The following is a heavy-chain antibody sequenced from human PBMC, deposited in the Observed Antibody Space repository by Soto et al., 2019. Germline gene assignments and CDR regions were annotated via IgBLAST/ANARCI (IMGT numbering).Heavy chain of an antibody. CDR1: GGTFSSYT. D-gene: IGHD6-13*01. J-gene: IGHJ4*02. V-gene: IGHV1-69*04. Sequence: SVKVSCKASGGTFSSYTISWVRQAPGQGLEWMGRIIPILGIANYAQKFQGRVTVTADKSTSTAYMELSSLRSEDTAVYYCARDHGIAAAFDYWGQGTLVTVSS. CDR3: ARDHGIAAAFDY. CDR2: IIPILGIA.